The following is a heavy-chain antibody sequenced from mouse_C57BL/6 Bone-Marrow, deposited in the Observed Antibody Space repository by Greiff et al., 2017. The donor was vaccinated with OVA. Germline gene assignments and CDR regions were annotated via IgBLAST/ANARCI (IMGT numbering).Heavy chain of an antibody. J-gene: IGHJ4*01. D-gene: IGHD1-1*01. CDR2: IRHKANGSTT. V-gene: IGHV7-3*01. CDR3: ARYSITTVVATEAMDY. Sequence: EVQGVESGGGLVQPGGSLSLSCAASGFTFTDYYMSWVRQPPGQALEWLGIIRHKANGSTTEYSSSVKGRFTIYRDNSQSILYLQMNALRAEDSATYYCARYSITTVVATEAMDYWGQGTSVTVSA. CDR1: GFTFTDYY.